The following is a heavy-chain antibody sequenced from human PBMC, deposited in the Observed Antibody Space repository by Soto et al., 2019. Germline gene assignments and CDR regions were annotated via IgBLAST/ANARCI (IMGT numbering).Heavy chain of an antibody. V-gene: IGHV3-49*03. Sequence: GGSLRLSCTASGFTFGDYVMSWFRQAPGKGLEWVGFIRSKAYGGTTYYAASVKGRFTISRDDSKSIAYLQMNSLKTEDTAVYYCTTNYYDSSGYDNWFDPWGQGTPVTVSS. D-gene: IGHD3-22*01. CDR3: TTNYYDSSGYDNWFDP. CDR2: IRSKAYGGTT. J-gene: IGHJ5*02. CDR1: GFTFGDYV.